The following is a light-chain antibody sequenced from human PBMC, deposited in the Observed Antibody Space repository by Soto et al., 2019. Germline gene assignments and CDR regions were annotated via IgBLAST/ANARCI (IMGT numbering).Light chain of an antibody. CDR3: QQYGSTPWT. CDR1: QSVSSNY. V-gene: IGKV3-20*01. J-gene: IGKJ1*01. Sequence: IVLTQSPGTLSLSPGERATLSCRASQSVSSNYLAWYQQEPGQAPRLLMYDTSTRATGIPDRFTGSGSGTDFTLTISRLEPEDFAVYHCQQYGSTPWTFGQGTKVEIK. CDR2: DTS.